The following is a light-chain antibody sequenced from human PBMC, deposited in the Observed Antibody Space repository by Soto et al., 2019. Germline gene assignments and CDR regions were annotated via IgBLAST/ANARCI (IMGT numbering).Light chain of an antibody. CDR1: QSINRW. CDR2: KAS. Sequence: DIQMTQSPSTLSASVGDRVTITCRASQSINRWLAWYQQKPGKAPKLLIYKASTLESGVPSRFSGGGIGTEFSLSISSLQPDDFATYYCQQYSTYPYIFGQWTKVEIK. J-gene: IGKJ2*01. V-gene: IGKV1-5*03. CDR3: QQYSTYPYI.